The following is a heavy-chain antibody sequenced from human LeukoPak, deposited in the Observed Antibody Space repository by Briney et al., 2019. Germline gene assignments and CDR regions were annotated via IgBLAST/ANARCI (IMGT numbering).Heavy chain of an antibody. Sequence: GGSLRLSCAASGFTFSSYWMHWVRQAPGKGLLWVSRINGDGTNIRYADSVKGRFTVSRDNSRNTLYLQINSLRAEDTALYYCAKEWSRFGEGGYFDSWGQGTLVTVSS. J-gene: IGHJ4*02. V-gene: IGHV3-74*01. CDR2: INGDGTNI. CDR3: AKEWSRFGEGGYFDS. CDR1: GFTFSSYW. D-gene: IGHD3-10*01.